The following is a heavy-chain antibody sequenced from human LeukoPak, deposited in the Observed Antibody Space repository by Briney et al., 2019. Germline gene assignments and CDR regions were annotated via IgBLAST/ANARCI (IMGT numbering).Heavy chain of an antibody. V-gene: IGHV1-69*13. CDR3: ARGYSYGPPKGTADV. CDR2: IIPIFGTA. Sequence: SVKVSCKASGGTFSSYAISWVRQAPGQGLEWVGGIIPIFGTANYAQKFQGRVTITADESTSTAYMELSSLRSEDTAVYYCARGYSYGPPKGTADVWGKGTTVTVSS. CDR1: GGTFSSYA. J-gene: IGHJ6*04. D-gene: IGHD5-18*01.